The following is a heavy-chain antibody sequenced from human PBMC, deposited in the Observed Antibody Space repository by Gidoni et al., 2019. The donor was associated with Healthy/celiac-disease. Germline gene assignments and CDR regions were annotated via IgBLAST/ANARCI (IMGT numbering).Heavy chain of an antibody. Sequence: QLQLQESGPGLVQPSETLSLTCTVYGGSIISSSYYWGWTRQPPGKGLEWIGSIYYSGSTHYNPSLKSRVTISVDTSKNQFSLKLSSGTAADTAVYYCARARRGGGLLDYWGQGTLVTVSS. CDR2: IYYSGST. CDR1: GGSIISSSYY. V-gene: IGHV4-39*07. D-gene: IGHD2-15*01. CDR3: ARARRGGGLLDY. J-gene: IGHJ4*02.